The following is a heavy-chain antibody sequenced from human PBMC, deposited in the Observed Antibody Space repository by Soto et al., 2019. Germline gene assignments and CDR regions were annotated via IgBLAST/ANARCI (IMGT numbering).Heavy chain of an antibody. CDR2: ISAYNGNT. CDR1: GYTFTSYG. Sequence: GASVKVSCKASGYTFTSYGISWVRQAPGQGLEWMGWISAYNGNTSYAQKLQGRVTMTTDTSTSTAYMELRSLRSDDTAVYYCARDNQNYYGSGSYYKYPHYYFDYWGQGTLVIVSS. V-gene: IGHV1-18*01. D-gene: IGHD3-10*01. CDR3: ARDNQNYYGSGSYYKYPHYYFDY. J-gene: IGHJ4*02.